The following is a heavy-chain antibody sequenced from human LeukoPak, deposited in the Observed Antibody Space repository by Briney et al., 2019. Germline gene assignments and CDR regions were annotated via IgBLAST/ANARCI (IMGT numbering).Heavy chain of an antibody. Sequence: GGSLRLSCAASGFTFSSYGMHWVRQAPGKGLEWVAFIRYDGSNKYYADSVKGRFTISRDNSKNTRYLQMNSLRAEDTAVYYCAKDFHSSSWYVYYYYGMDVWGQGTTVTVSS. CDR1: GFTFSSYG. V-gene: IGHV3-30*02. J-gene: IGHJ6*02. D-gene: IGHD6-13*01. CDR3: AKDFHSSSWYVYYYYGMDV. CDR2: IRYDGSNK.